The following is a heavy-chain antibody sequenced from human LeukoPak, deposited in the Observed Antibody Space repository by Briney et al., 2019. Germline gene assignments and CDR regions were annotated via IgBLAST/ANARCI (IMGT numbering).Heavy chain of an antibody. CDR3: AMTTVVTLNWYFDL. V-gene: IGHV1-69*04. D-gene: IGHD4-23*01. Sequence: ASVKVSCKASGGTFSSYAICWVRQAPGQGLEWMGRIIPILGIANYAQKFQGRVTITADKSTSTAYMELSSLRSEDTAVYYCAMTTVVTLNWYFDLWGRGTLVTVSS. CDR2: IIPILGIA. CDR1: GGTFSSYA. J-gene: IGHJ2*01.